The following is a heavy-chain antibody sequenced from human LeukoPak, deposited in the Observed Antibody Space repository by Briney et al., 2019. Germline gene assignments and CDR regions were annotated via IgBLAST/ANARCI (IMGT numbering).Heavy chain of an antibody. D-gene: IGHD4-17*01. J-gene: IGHJ4*02. CDR3: ASHIDYGIH. V-gene: IGHV4-34*01. CDR1: GGSFSGYY. CDR2: INHSGST. Sequence: SETLSLTCAVYGGSFSGYYWSWIRQPPGKGLEWIGEINHSGSTNYNPSLKSRVTISVDTSKNQFSLKLSSVTAADTAVYYCASHIDYGIHWGQGTLVTVSS.